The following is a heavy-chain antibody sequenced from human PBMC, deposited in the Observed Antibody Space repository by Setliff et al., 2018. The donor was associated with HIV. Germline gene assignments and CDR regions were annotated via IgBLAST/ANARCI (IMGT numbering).Heavy chain of an antibody. V-gene: IGHV1-18*01. CDR1: GYSFSTYG. CDR2: ISPYNDYT. Sequence: ASVKVSCKASGYSFSTYGISWVRQAPGQGLEWMGWISPYNDYTNYEQSLQGRVRMTTDTSTRTAYMDLRSLRSNDTAVYYCARGGYYSGSGMNYHYYGLDVWG. D-gene: IGHD3-10*01. J-gene: IGHJ6*01. CDR3: ARGGYYSGSGMNYHYYGLDV.